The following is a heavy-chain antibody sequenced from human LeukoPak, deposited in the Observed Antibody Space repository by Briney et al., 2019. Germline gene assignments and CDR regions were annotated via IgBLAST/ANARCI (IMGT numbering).Heavy chain of an antibody. CDR3: AGDKGYQARFDP. Sequence: PSETLSLTCTVSGGSITRSSYYWAWIRQPPGKGLEWIGDMYYSGSTYYNPSLKSRVTISIDTSKNQFSLKLTSVTAADTAVYYCAGDKGYQARFDPWGQGTLVTVSS. CDR2: MYYSGST. D-gene: IGHD6-13*01. J-gene: IGHJ5*02. V-gene: IGHV4-39*07. CDR1: GGSITRSSYY.